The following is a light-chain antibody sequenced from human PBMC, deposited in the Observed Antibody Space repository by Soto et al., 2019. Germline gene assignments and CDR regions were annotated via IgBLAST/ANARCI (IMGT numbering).Light chain of an antibody. CDR2: GTS. J-gene: IGKJ5*01. V-gene: IGKV3-15*01. CDR3: QQYNNWPPIT. Sequence: EIVRTQSPVTRCVSPGERATLSCRASQSVSSNLAWYQQKPGQAPRLLIYGTSTRATGIPARFSGSGSGTEFTLTISSLQSEDFAVYYCQQYNNWPPITFGQGTRLEIK. CDR1: QSVSSN.